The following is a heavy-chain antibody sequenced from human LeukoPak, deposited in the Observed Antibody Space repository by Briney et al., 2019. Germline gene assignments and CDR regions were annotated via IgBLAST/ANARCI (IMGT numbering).Heavy chain of an antibody. CDR2: INHSGST. CDR3: ASSYGSGSLNWFDP. D-gene: IGHD3-10*01. V-gene: IGHV4-34*01. CDR1: GGSFSGYY. J-gene: IGHJ5*02. Sequence: SETLSLTCAVYGGSFSGYYWSWIRQPPGKGLEWIGEINHSGSTNYNPSLKSRVTISVDTSKNQFSLKLSSVTAADTAVYYCASSYGSGSLNWFDPWGQGTLVTVSS.